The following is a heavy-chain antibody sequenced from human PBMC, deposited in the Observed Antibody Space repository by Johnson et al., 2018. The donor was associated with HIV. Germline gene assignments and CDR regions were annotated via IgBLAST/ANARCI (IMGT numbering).Heavy chain of an antibody. CDR1: GFTFSTYG. Sequence: HVQLVESGGGLVKPGGSLRLSCAASGFTFSTYGMHWVRQAPDKGLEWVAFIWVDGSSKYYADSVKGRFSISRDNSKNTLFLQMNSLRPEDTAVYYCTTDQVGRNYGGKYHIWGQGTMVTVSS. V-gene: IGHV3-30*02. CDR2: IWVDGSSK. CDR3: TTDQVGRNYGGKYHI. J-gene: IGHJ3*02. D-gene: IGHD1-7*01.